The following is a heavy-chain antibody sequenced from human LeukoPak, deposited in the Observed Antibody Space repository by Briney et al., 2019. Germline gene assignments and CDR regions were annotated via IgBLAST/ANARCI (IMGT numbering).Heavy chain of an antibody. CDR2: IYTRGST. Sequence: SETLSLTCTVSGDSINSHYWSWIRQPPGKGLEWIGFIYTRGSTNYNPSLKSRVTMSGDTPKNQVSLTLNSVTAADTAVYYCARHWIGTTNTDSYWFDPWGQGTLVTVSS. CDR1: GDSINSHY. V-gene: IGHV4-4*09. CDR3: ARHWIGTTNTDSYWFDP. D-gene: IGHD1-1*01. J-gene: IGHJ5*02.